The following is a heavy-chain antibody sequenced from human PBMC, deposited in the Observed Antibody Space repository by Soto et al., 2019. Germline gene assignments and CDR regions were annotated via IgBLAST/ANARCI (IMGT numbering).Heavy chain of an antibody. CDR3: ARHISNFRYYYYGREV. CDR2: TYYRSKWYN. D-gene: IGHD4-4*01. V-gene: IGHV6-1*01. Sequence: RPLSLPSAISGDSVSNHTAAWKCIRQSPARGLEWLGRTYYRSKWYNDYAVSVKSRITINPDTSKNQFSLQLNSVTPEDTAVYYCARHISNFRYYYYGREVWGQGTTVTVS. J-gene: IGHJ6*02. CDR1: GDSVSNHTAA.